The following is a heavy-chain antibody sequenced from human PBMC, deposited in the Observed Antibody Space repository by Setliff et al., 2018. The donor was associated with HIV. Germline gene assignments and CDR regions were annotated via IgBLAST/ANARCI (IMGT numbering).Heavy chain of an antibody. J-gene: IGHJ4*02. CDR2: IKSKIDGETT. D-gene: IGHD5-18*01. CDR1: GFTFSDAW. Sequence: PGGSLRLSCAGSGFTFSDAWITWVRQAPGKGLEWLGRIKSKIDGETTDYAAPVKGRFTISRDDSKNTVYLHMNSLKTEDTAMYYCAKGGYGGAYYVAGYWGQGTKVTVSS. V-gene: IGHV3-15*01. CDR3: AKGGYGGAYYVAGY.